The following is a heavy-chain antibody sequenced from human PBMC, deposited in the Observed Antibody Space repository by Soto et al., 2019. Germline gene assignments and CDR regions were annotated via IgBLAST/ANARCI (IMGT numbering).Heavy chain of an antibody. CDR2: INAGNGNT. Sequence: ASVKVSCKASGYTFTRYAMYWVRQAPGQRLEGMRWINAGNGNTKYSQKVQGRVSIARDTSASTAYMELSSLRSEDTAVYYCARSGGGYSYGFFDYWGQGTLVTVSS. CDR3: ARSGGGYSYGFFDY. D-gene: IGHD5-18*01. CDR1: GYTFTRYA. J-gene: IGHJ4*02. V-gene: IGHV1-3*01.